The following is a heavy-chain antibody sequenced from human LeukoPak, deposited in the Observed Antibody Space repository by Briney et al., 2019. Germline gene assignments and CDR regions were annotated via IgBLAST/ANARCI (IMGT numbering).Heavy chain of an antibody. V-gene: IGHV3-33*08. CDR3: ARAGRPVLQYYYYYYMDV. CDR2: IWYDGNNN. J-gene: IGHJ6*03. D-gene: IGHD6-6*01. Sequence: GGSLRLSCAASGFTVSSNYMSWVRQAPGKGLEWVAVIWYDGNNNNYADSVKGRFTISRDNSKNTLSLQMNSLRADDTAVYYCARAGRPVLQYYYYYYMDVWGEGTTVTVSS. CDR1: GFTVSSNY.